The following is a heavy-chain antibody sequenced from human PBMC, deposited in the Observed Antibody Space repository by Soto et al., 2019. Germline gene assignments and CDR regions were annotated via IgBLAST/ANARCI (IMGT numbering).Heavy chain of an antibody. CDR3: ARRLDIVATITFDY. D-gene: IGHD5-12*01. CDR1: GGSFSGYY. Sequence: SETLSLTCAVYGGSFSGYYWSWIRQPPGKGLEWIGEINHSGSTNYNPSLKSRVTISVDTSKNQFSLKLSSVTAADTAVYYCARRLDIVATITFDYWGQGTLVTVSS. CDR2: INHSGST. V-gene: IGHV4-34*01. J-gene: IGHJ4*02.